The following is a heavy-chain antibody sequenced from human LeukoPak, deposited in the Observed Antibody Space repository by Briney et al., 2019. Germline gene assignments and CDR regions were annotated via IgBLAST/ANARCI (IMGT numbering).Heavy chain of an antibody. CDR1: GYTFTSYA. J-gene: IGHJ5*02. CDR3: ASPAWFGDTGFAP. V-gene: IGHV1-2*02. D-gene: IGHD3-10*01. Sequence: ASVKVSCKASGYTFTSYAMNWVRQAPGQGLEWMGWINPNSGGTNYAQKFQGRVTMTRDTSISTAYMELSRLRSDDTAVYYCASPAWFGDTGFAPWGQGTLVTVSS. CDR2: INPNSGGT.